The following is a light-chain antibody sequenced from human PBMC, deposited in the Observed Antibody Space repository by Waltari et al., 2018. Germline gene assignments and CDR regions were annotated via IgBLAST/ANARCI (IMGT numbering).Light chain of an antibody. V-gene: IGKV3-11*01. CDR1: QSVRSY. CDR2: DTS. CDR3: QHRSVWPLT. J-gene: IGKJ4*01. Sequence: IVLTQSPATLSFFPGERATLSCRASQSVRSYLAWYQQKPGQAPRLLIYDTSYRATGIPVRFSGSGSGTDYALTISSLEPEDFAVYYCQHRSVWPLTFGGGTKVEMK.